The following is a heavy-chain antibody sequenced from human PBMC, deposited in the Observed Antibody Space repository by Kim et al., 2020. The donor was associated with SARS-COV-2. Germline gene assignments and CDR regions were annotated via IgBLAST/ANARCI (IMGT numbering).Heavy chain of an antibody. CDR2: IDPSDSYT. Sequence: GESLKISCKGSGYSFTSYWISWVRQMPGKGLEWMGRIDPSDSYTNYSPSFQGHVTISADKSISTAYLQWSSLKASDTAMYYCARPLEDSSGYPLPSGAFDIWGQGTMVTVSS. D-gene: IGHD3-22*01. CDR3: ARPLEDSSGYPLPSGAFDI. V-gene: IGHV5-10-1*01. J-gene: IGHJ3*02. CDR1: GYSFTSYW.